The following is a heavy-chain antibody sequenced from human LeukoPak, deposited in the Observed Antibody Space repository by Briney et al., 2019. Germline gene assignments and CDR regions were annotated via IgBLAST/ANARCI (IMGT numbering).Heavy chain of an antibody. V-gene: IGHV3-33*01. CDR3: ARGSLGTIAVAGTLDY. Sequence: AGGSLRLSCAASVFTFSNYCMHWVRQAPGKGLEWVAVIWYDGSNKYYADSVKGRFTISRDNSKNTLYLQMNSLRAEDTAVYYCARGSLGTIAVAGTLDYWGQGILVTVSS. CDR2: IWYDGSNK. CDR1: VFTFSNYC. J-gene: IGHJ4*02. D-gene: IGHD6-19*01.